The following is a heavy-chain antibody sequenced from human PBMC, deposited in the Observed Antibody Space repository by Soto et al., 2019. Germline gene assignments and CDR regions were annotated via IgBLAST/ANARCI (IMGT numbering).Heavy chain of an antibody. J-gene: IGHJ4*02. Sequence: SQTLSLTCTVSGDSSSSYYGSWIRQPPGKGLEWIGYIYYSGSTYYNPPLKSRVTISVDTSKNQFSLKLTSVTAADTAVYYCARGGSYSDYWGQGTLVTVSS. CDR3: ARGGSYSDY. D-gene: IGHD5-12*01. CDR2: IYYSGST. CDR1: GDSSSSYY. V-gene: IGHV4-30-4*08.